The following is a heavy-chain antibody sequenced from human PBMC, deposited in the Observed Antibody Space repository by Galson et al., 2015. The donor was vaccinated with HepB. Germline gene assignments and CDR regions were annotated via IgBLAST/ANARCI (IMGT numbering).Heavy chain of an antibody. J-gene: IGHJ4*02. D-gene: IGHD4/OR15-4a*01. CDR1: GPTFTSNY. V-gene: IGHV1-46*01. Sequence: SVKVSCKAAGPTFTSNYIHWVRQAPGQGLEWMGLINPRDSSTDYAQKFQGRVTVTRDTSTSTIYMELSSLTSEDTAVYYCAREGLTLKQFDYWDQGTLVTVSS. CDR3: AREGLTLKQFDY. CDR2: INPRDSST.